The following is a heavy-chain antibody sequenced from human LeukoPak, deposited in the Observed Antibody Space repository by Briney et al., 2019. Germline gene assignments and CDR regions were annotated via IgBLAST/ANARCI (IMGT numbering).Heavy chain of an antibody. CDR1: GYTFTSHD. Sequence: ASVKVSCKASGYTFTSHDINWVRQATGQGLEWMGWMNPNSGNAGYAQKFQGRVAMTRDTSISTAYMELSSLRSEDTAVYYCARGLAAAGTYYFDYWGQGTLVTVSP. J-gene: IGHJ4*02. CDR2: MNPNSGNA. V-gene: IGHV1-8*01. CDR3: ARGLAAAGTYYFDY. D-gene: IGHD6-13*01.